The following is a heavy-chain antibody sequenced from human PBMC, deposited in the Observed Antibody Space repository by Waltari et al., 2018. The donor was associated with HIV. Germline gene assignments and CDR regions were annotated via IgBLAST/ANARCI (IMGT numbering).Heavy chain of an antibody. Sequence: QVQLVESGGGVVQPGRSLRLSCAASGFTFNSYAIYWVRQAPGKGLEWVAGRSYDVTYKYYAYAGEVRFAISRDNSKNTLYLQMNSLTKEDTAVFYCARGYNWNVRSLGYFDYWGQGTPVTVSS. CDR1: GFTFNSYA. V-gene: IGHV3-30*09. CDR2: RSYDVTYK. D-gene: IGHD1-1*01. CDR3: ARGYNWNVRSLGYFDY. J-gene: IGHJ4*02.